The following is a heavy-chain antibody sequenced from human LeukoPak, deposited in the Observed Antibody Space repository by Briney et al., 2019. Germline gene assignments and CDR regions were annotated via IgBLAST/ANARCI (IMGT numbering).Heavy chain of an antibody. CDR1: GVTFSNYG. D-gene: IGHD6-25*01. V-gene: IGHV1-69*04. J-gene: IGHJ2*01. CDR2: IIPFLDVT. CDR3: ASAAVIWYFDL. Sequence: GASVKVSCKASGVTFSNYGFSWVRQAPGQGLEWMGRIIPFLDVTTYAQKFRDRVTISADKSTNTVYMEINSLKSEDTAVYFCASAAVIWYFDLWGRGSLVTVSS.